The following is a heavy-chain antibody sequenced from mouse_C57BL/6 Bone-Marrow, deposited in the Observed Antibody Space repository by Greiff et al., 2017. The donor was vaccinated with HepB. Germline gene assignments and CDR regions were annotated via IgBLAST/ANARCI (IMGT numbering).Heavy chain of an antibody. Sequence: VKLQQPGAELVMPGASVKLSCKASGYTFTSYWMHWVKQRPGQGLEWIGEIDPSDSYTNYNQKFKGKSTLTVDKSSSTAYMQLSSLTSEDSAVYYCARRRYGKPYWYFDVWGTGTTVTVSS. V-gene: IGHV1-69*01. D-gene: IGHD2-1*01. CDR1: GYTFTSYW. J-gene: IGHJ1*03. CDR3: ARRRYGKPYWYFDV. CDR2: IDPSDSYT.